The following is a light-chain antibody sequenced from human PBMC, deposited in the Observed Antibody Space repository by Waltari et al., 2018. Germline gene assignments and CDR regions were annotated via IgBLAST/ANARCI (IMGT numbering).Light chain of an antibody. V-gene: IGKV3-11*01. Sequence: DIVLTQSPATLSLSPGERATLSCRASQSVSNYLAWYQQTPGQAPRLLIYGASNRATGIPARFSGSGSRTDFTLTISSLEPEDFAVYYCQQRSNWPLTFGGGTKVEIK. J-gene: IGKJ4*01. CDR3: QQRSNWPLT. CDR1: QSVSNY. CDR2: GAS.